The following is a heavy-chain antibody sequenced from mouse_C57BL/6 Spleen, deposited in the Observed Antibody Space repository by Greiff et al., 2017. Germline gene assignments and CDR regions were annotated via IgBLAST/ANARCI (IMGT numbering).Heavy chain of an antibody. CDR2: IWTGGGT. V-gene: IGHV2-9-1*01. J-gene: IGHJ1*03. Sequence: QVQLKQSGPGLVAPSQSLSITCTVSGFSLTSYAISWVRQPPGKGLEWLGVIWTGGGTNYNSALKSRLSISKDNSKSPVFLKMNSLQTDDTARYYCAAGDGSSYWYFDVWGTGTTVTVSS. CDR3: AAGDGSSYWYFDV. D-gene: IGHD1-1*01. CDR1: GFSLTSYA.